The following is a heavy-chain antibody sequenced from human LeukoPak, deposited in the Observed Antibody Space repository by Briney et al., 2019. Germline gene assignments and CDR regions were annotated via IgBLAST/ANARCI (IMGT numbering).Heavy chain of an antibody. CDR1: GFTFSSYG. CDR2: ISGSGGST. D-gene: IGHD3-10*01. CDR3: AKAGHYGSGSYSWFDP. Sequence: GGSLRLSCAASGFTFSSYGMSWVRQAPGKGLEWVSAISGSGGSTYYADSVKGRFTISRDNPKNTLYLQMNSLRAEDTAVYYCAKAGHYGSGSYSWFDPWGQGTLVTVSS. J-gene: IGHJ5*02. V-gene: IGHV3-23*01.